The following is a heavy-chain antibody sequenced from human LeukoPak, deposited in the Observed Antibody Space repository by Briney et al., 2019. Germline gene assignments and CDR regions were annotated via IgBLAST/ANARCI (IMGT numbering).Heavy chain of an antibody. V-gene: IGHV4-59*01. J-gene: IGHJ3*02. Sequence: PSETLSLTCTVPGGSITNYYWSWIRQPPGKGLEWIGYVFYSGSTNYNPSLKSRVTISVDTSKNQFSLKLTSVTAADTALYYCARDAVTYDAFDIWGQGTMVTVSS. CDR2: VFYSGST. CDR1: GGSITNYY. D-gene: IGHD2-21*02. CDR3: ARDAVTYDAFDI.